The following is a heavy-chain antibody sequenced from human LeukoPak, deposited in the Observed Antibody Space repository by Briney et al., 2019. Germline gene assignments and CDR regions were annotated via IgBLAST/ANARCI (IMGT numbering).Heavy chain of an antibody. CDR1: GFTFSDYY. Sequence: PGGSLRLSCAASGFTFSDYYMSWIRQAPGKGLEWVSYISSSGSTIYYADSVKGRFTISRDNAKNSLYLQMNSLRAEDTAVYYCAKDSDLHCSGGSCTNFDYWGQGTLVTVSS. D-gene: IGHD2-15*01. CDR3: AKDSDLHCSGGSCTNFDY. J-gene: IGHJ4*02. V-gene: IGHV3-11*04. CDR2: ISSSGSTI.